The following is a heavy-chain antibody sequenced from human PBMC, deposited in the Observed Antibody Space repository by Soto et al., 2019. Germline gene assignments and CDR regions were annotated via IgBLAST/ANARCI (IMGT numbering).Heavy chain of an antibody. Sequence: GGSLRLSCAASGFTFSSYAMSWVRQAPGKGLEWVSAISGSGGSTYYADSVKGRFTISRDNSKNTLYLQMNSLRAEDTAVYYCAKTALRFLEWLLYFHHWGQGTLVTVSS. J-gene: IGHJ1*01. D-gene: IGHD3-3*01. CDR3: AKTALRFLEWLLYFHH. V-gene: IGHV3-23*01. CDR2: ISGSGGST. CDR1: GFTFSSYA.